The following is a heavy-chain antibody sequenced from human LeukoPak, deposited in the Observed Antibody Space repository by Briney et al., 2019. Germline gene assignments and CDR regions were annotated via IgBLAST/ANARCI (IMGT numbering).Heavy chain of an antibody. V-gene: IGHV4-38-2*02. D-gene: IGHD6-19*01. Sequence: SETLSLTCTVSGYSISSTYYWGWIRQPPGKGLEWVGSVFHSGNTYYNPSLKSRLTISADTSKNQFSLTLTSVTAADTAVYYCARGLPSVAGTDDYWGQGTLVTVSS. J-gene: IGHJ4*02. CDR2: VFHSGNT. CDR1: GYSISSTYY. CDR3: ARGLPSVAGTDDY.